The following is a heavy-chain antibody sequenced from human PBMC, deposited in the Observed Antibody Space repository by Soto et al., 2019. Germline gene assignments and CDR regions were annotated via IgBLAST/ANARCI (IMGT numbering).Heavy chain of an antibody. Sequence: GESLKISCAASGFTFSSYWMHWVRQAPGKGLVWVSRINSDGSSTSYADSVKGRFTISRDNAKNTLYLQMNSLRAEDTAVYYCARDGYNYYYYYGMDVWGQGTTVTVSS. CDR2: INSDGSST. J-gene: IGHJ6*02. V-gene: IGHV3-74*01. CDR1: GFTFSSYW. D-gene: IGHD5-12*01. CDR3: ARDGYNYYYYYGMDV.